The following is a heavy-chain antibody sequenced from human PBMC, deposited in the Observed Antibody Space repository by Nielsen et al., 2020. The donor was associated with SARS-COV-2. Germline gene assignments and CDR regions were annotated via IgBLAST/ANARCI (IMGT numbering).Heavy chain of an antibody. V-gene: IGHV4-34*01. D-gene: IGHD3/OR15-3a*01. J-gene: IGHJ5*02. CDR3: ARESGLDTTDT. CDR1: GGSFGGYY. CDR2: VNHRGGT. Sequence: SETLSLTCAVYGGSFGGYYWSWIRQPPGKGLEWIGEVNHRGGTNYSPSLKSRFTISMDASKNQFSLKMNSVTAADTAVYYCARESGLDTTDTWGQGVLVTVSS.